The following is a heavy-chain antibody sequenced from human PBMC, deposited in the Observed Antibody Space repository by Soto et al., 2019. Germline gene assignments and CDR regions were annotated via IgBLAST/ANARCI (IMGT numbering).Heavy chain of an antibody. D-gene: IGHD1-20*01. Sequence: QVQLQESGPGLVKPSETLSLTCTVSGDSVSNYYWSWIRQPAGRGLEWIGRFYSSGATNYNPFLNGRVTMSVDTSRNQFSLRLSSVTAADTAIYYCTKGPNWNYYYSGVDVWGQGTAVTVSS. J-gene: IGHJ6*02. CDR1: GDSVSNYY. CDR3: TKGPNWNYYYSGVDV. CDR2: FYSSGAT. V-gene: IGHV4-4*07.